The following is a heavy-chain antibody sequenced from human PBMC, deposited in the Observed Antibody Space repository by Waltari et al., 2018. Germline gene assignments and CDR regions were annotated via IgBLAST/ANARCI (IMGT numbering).Heavy chain of an antibody. CDR1: GGSISSGGYY. CDR2: IYYSGST. D-gene: IGHD6-13*01. CDR3: ARAEGGIAAAGTNFDY. Sequence: QVQLQESGPGLVKPSQTLSLTCTVSGGSISSGGYYWSWIPQHPGKGLEWIGYIYYSGSTYYNPSLKSRVTISVDTSKNQFSLKLSSVTAADTAVYYCARAEGGIAAAGTNFDYWGQGTLVTVSS. J-gene: IGHJ4*02. V-gene: IGHV4-31*03.